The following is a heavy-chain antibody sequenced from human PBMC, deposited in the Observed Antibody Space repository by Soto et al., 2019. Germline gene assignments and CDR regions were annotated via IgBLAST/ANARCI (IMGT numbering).Heavy chain of an antibody. Sequence: LTHIGATSGGGGVWNSVVSVWFKTTPSRGLEWLGRTYYRSKWYNDYAVSVKSRITINPDTSKNQFSLQLNSVTPEDTAVYYCARDEGRGAAGRRDNWFDPWGEGTLVTVSS. CDR1: GGGGVWNSVV. D-gene: IGHD6-13*01. CDR3: ARDEGRGAAGRRDNWFDP. V-gene: IGHV6-1*01. CDR2: TYYRSKWYN. J-gene: IGHJ5*02.